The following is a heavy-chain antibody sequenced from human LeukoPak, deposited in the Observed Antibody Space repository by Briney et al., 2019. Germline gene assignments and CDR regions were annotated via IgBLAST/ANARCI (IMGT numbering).Heavy chain of an antibody. Sequence: GESLNISCKGSGYSFTSYWIGWVRQMPGKGLEWMGIIYPGDSDTRYSPSFQGQVTISADKSISTAYLQWSSLKASDTAMYYCARQADSSGWYPAYYFDYWGQGTLVTVSS. J-gene: IGHJ4*02. CDR1: GYSFTSYW. V-gene: IGHV5-51*01. CDR2: IYPGDSDT. D-gene: IGHD6-19*01. CDR3: ARQADSSGWYPAYYFDY.